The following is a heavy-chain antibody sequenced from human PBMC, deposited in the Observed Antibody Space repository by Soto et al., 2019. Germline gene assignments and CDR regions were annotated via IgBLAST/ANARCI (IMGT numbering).Heavy chain of an antibody. V-gene: IGHV4-31*03. CDR3: AGSKNRGVSCDY. CDR1: SGSLRNGGYY. Sequence: PSEPLSHTCTFSSGSLRNGGYYGNWIRQHPVKGLEWIGYIYFTGITYSTPSLKSRVTLSVDTSKSQFSLELRSVTAADTAWYECAGSKNRGVSCDYWGQGDRVTVS. CDR2: IYFTGIT. J-gene: IGHJ4*02. D-gene: IGHD3-10*01.